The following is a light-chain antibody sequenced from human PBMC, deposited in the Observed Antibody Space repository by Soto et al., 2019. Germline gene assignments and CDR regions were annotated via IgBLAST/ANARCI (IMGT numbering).Light chain of an antibody. Sequence: QSALTQPRSVSGSPGQSVTISCTGTSSDVGGYNYVSWYQQHPGKAPKLMIYDVSKRPSRVPDRVSGSKSGNTASLTISGLKAEDEADYYCCTYAGTPVVSGGGTQLTVL. V-gene: IGLV2-11*01. J-gene: IGLJ2*01. CDR2: DVS. CDR3: CTYAGTPVV. CDR1: SSDVGGYNY.